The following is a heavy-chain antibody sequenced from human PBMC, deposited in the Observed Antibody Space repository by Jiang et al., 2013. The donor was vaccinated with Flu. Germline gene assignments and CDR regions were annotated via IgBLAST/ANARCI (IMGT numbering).Heavy chain of an antibody. Sequence: PGESLKISCKGSGYSFTSYWIGWVRQMPGKGLEWMGIIYPGDSDTRYSPSFQGQVTISADKSISTAYLQWSSLKASDTAMYYCARGYHYYDSSGYDNDAFDIWGQGTMVTVSS. CDR1: GYSFTSYW. V-gene: IGHV5-51*01. D-gene: IGHD3-22*01. CDR2: IYPGDSDT. CDR3: ARGYHYYDSSGYDNDAFDI. J-gene: IGHJ3*02.